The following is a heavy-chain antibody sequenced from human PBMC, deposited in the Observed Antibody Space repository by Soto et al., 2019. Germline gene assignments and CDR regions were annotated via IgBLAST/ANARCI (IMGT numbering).Heavy chain of an antibody. CDR2: ISGSGGNT. V-gene: IGHV3-23*01. CDR1: GFTFSNYA. J-gene: IGHJ3*02. Sequence: EVQLLESGGGLVQPGGSLRRSCAASGFTFSNYAMTWVRLAPGKGLEWVSGISGSGGNTYYADSVKGRFTISRDNSKNTLYLQMNSLRAADTAIYYCAKDRFGNYVHAFDIWGQGTMLTVSS. CDR3: AKDRFGNYVHAFDI. D-gene: IGHD1-7*01.